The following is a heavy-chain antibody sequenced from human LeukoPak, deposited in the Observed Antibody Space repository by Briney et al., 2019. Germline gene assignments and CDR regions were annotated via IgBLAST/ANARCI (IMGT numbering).Heavy chain of an antibody. J-gene: IGHJ3*02. V-gene: IGHV3-64D*09. CDR3: VKDLGGAWAFDI. CDR1: GFTFSTHS. D-gene: IGHD1-26*01. Sequence: GGSLRLSRSASGFTFSTHSMHWVRQAPGKGLEYVSTISGSGGTTYYADSVKGRFTISRDNSKNSVYLQMSSLRAEDTAMYHCVKDLGGAWAFDIWGQGTMVTVSS. CDR2: ISGSGGTT.